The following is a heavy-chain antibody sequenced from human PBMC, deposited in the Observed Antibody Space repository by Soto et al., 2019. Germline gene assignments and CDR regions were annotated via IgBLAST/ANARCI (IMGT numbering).Heavy chain of an antibody. J-gene: IGHJ6*02. CDR3: ARVGVVKVYYYGMDV. CDR1: GGSVITSTYY. D-gene: IGHD3-3*01. CDR2: IYYSGST. V-gene: IGHV4-61*01. Sequence: PSETLSLTCTVSGGSVITSTYYWSWIRQPPGKGLEWIGYIYYSGSTNYNPSLKSRLTISVDTSKNQFSLKLTSVTAEDTAVYYCARVGVVKVYYYGMDVWGQGTTVTVSS.